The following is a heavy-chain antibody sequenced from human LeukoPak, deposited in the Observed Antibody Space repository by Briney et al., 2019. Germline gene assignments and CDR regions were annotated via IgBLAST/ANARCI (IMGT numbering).Heavy chain of an antibody. J-gene: IGHJ4*02. CDR3: ARGRGSGWYSDY. CDR2: MNPNSGNT. D-gene: IGHD6-19*01. Sequence: ASVKVSCKASGYTFTSYDINWARQATGQGLEWMGWMNPNSGNTGYAQKFQGRVTITRNTSISTAYMELSSLRSEDTAVYYCARGRGSGWYSDYWGQGTLVTVSS. CDR1: GYTFTSYD. V-gene: IGHV1-8*03.